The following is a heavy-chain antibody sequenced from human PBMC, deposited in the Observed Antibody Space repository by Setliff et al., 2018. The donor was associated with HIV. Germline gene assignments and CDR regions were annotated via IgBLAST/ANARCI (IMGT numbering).Heavy chain of an antibody. Sequence: GGSLRLSCAASGITVSSYAMTWVRQAPGKGLEWVSAISISGGSTYYADSVKGRFTISRDNSKNTLHLQMNSLRGEDTAVYYCTTTLRSTTSGPHWGQGTLFTVSS. CDR1: GITVSSYA. D-gene: IGHD2-2*01. CDR2: ISISGGST. J-gene: IGHJ4*02. V-gene: IGHV3-23*01. CDR3: TTTLRSTTSGPH.